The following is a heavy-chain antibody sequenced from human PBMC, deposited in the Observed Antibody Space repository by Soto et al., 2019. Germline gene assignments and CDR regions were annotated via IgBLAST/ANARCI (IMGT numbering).Heavy chain of an antibody. Sequence: ASVKVSCKASGGTFSSCAISWVRQAPGQGLEWMGGIIPIFGTANYAQKFQGRVTITADKSTSTAYMELSSLRSEDTAVYYCARQWDFWSGYYSGMDVWGQGTTVTVSS. J-gene: IGHJ6*02. V-gene: IGHV1-69*06. CDR2: IIPIFGTA. CDR3: ARQWDFWSGYYSGMDV. CDR1: GGTFSSCA. D-gene: IGHD3-3*01.